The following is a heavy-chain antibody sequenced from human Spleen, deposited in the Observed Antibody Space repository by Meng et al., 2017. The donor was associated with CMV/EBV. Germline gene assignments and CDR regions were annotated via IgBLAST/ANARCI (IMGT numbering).Heavy chain of an antibody. D-gene: IGHD1-26*01. CDR2: TYYRSKWYN. J-gene: IGHJ5*02. V-gene: IGHV6-1*01. CDR1: DSVSSNSAA. Sequence: DSVSSNSAAWNWIRRAPSRGLEWLGRTYYRSKWYNEYAVSVKSRITINPDTSKNQFSLQLNSVTPEDTAVYYCARDDVGARDWFDPWGQGTLVTVSS. CDR3: ARDDVGARDWFDP.